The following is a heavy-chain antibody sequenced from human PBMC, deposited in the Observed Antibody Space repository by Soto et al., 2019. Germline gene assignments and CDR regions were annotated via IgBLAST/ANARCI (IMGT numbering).Heavy chain of an antibody. Sequence: ASVKVSCKASGYTFTSYGISWVRQAPGQGLEWMGWISAYNGNTNYAQKLQGRVTMTTDTSTSTAYMELRSLRSDDTAVYYCARVNDNRGSWAFDIWGQRTMVTGSS. D-gene: IGHD2-15*01. CDR1: GYTFTSYG. J-gene: IGHJ3*02. CDR3: ARVNDNRGSWAFDI. CDR2: ISAYNGNT. V-gene: IGHV1-18*01.